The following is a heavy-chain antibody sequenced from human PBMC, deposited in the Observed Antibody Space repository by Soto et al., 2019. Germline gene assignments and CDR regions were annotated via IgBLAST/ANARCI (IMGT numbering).Heavy chain of an antibody. J-gene: IGHJ4*02. CDR1: GYTFNTFG. V-gene: IGHV1-18*01. D-gene: IGHD3-22*01. CDR2: ISAYNGNT. Sequence: ASVKVSCKASGYTFNTFGITWVRQAPGQGLEWMGWISAYNGNTNYAQKFQGRVTITADESTSTAYMELSSLRSEDTAVYYCARVPTTYYDSSGYSSYYFDYWGQGTLVTVSS. CDR3: ARVPTTYYDSSGYSSYYFDY.